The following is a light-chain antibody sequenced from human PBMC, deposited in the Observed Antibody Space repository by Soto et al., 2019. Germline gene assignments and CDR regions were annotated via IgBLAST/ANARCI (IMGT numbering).Light chain of an antibody. CDR2: AES. J-gene: IGKJ5*01. CDR3: LQDYSSPIT. CDR1: QSIRSS. V-gene: IGKV1-5*01. Sequence: GDRVPFPCRASQSIRSSLAWYQQKPGKAPKFLIYAESILQPGVPSRFSGTGSGSDFALTITNLQPEDFATYYCLQDYSSPITFGQGTRLENK.